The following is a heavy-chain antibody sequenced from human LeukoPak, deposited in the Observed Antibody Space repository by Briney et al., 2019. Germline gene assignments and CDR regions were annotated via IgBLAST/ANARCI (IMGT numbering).Heavy chain of an antibody. V-gene: IGHV4-59*08. CDR3: ARHFAVAAPFDY. J-gene: IGHJ4*02. CDR1: GGSISNYF. Sequence: SGTLSLTCTVSGGSISNYFWSWLRQPPGKGLEWIGYIYYSGSTYYNPSLKSRVTISVDTSKNQFSLKLSSVTAADTAVYYCARHFAVAAPFDYWGRGTLVTVSS. CDR2: IYYSGST. D-gene: IGHD6-19*01.